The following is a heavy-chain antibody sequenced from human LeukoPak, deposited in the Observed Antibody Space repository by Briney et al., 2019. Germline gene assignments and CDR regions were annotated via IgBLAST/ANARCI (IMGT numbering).Heavy chain of an antibody. J-gene: IGHJ4*02. D-gene: IGHD6-19*01. CDR3: AREGSAVAGTD. CDR1: GGSISINTW. CDR2: FSHSGST. Sequence: SGTLSLTCAVSGGSISINTWWSWVRQPPGKGLEWIGEFSHSGSTNYNPSLKSRVTMSVDKSKNQFSPQLCSVTAADTAVYYCAREGSAVAGTDWGPGTLVTVSS. V-gene: IGHV4-4*02.